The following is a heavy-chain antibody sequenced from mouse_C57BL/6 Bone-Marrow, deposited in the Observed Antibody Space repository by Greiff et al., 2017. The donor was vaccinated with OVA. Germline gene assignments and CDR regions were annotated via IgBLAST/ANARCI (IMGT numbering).Heavy chain of an antibody. CDR1: GYTFTSYG. J-gene: IGHJ3*01. D-gene: IGHD1-1*01. CDR2: IYPRSGNT. Sequence: QVQLQQSGAELARPGASVKLSCKASGYTFTSYGISWVKQRTGQGLEWIGEIYPRSGNTYYNEKFKGKATLTADKSSSTAYMELRSLTSEDSAVYFCAREAYYYGSSPPWFAYWGQGTLVTVSA. V-gene: IGHV1-81*01. CDR3: AREAYYYGSSPPWFAY.